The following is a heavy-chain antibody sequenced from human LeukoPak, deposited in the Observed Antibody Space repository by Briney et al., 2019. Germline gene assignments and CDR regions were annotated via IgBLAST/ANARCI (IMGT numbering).Heavy chain of an antibody. CDR3: ARLSSGYEGYFDY. CDR2: IYPGDSDT. Sequence: GESLQISCKGSGYSFTSYWIGWVRQMPGTGLEGMGIIYPGDSDTRYSPSFQGQVTISADKSISTAFLQWSSRKAADTAMYYCARLSSGYEGYFDYWGQGTLVTVSS. CDR1: GYSFTSYW. J-gene: IGHJ4*02. D-gene: IGHD5-12*01. V-gene: IGHV5-51*01.